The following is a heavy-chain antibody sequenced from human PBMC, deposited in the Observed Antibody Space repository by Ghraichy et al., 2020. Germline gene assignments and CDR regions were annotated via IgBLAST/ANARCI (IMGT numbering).Heavy chain of an antibody. CDR1: GHTLTQLS. Sequence: ASVKVSCKVSGHTLTQLSFHWVRQAPGKGLEWMGGFDPEDVETVYAQKFQGRVTMTADTSTDTAYMVLSGLRSEDTATYYCTTDGGIDDTNYFYSFDHWGQGTLVSVSS. J-gene: IGHJ4*02. CDR3: TTDGGIDDTNYFYSFDH. CDR2: FDPEDVET. V-gene: IGHV1-24*01. D-gene: IGHD3-22*01.